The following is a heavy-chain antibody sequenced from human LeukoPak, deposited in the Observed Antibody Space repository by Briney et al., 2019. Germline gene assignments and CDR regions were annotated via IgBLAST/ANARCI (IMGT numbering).Heavy chain of an antibody. Sequence: GGSLRLSCAASGFTFDDYAMHWVRQAPGKGLEWVSGISWNSGSIGYADSVKGRFTISRDNAKSSLYLQMNSLRAEDTALYYCARTTEPIVVVAATRVGYFDYWGQGTLVTVSS. D-gene: IGHD2-15*01. CDR3: ARTTEPIVVVAATRVGYFDY. V-gene: IGHV3-9*01. J-gene: IGHJ4*02. CDR2: ISWNSGSI. CDR1: GFTFDDYA.